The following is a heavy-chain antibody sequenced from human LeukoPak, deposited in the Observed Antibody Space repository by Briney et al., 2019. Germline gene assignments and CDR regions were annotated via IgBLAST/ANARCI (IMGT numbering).Heavy chain of an antibody. J-gene: IGHJ3*02. CDR3: ARAPEGAPVDI. CDR2: IYYRGST. D-gene: IGHD4-17*01. V-gene: IGHV4-39*07. CDR1: GGSISSSNYY. Sequence: SETLSLTCTVSGGSISSSNYYWGWIRQPPGKGLEWIGSIYYRGSTNYNPSLKSRVIISVDKSKNQFSLKLSSVTAADTAVYYCARAPEGAPVDIWGQGTMVTVSS.